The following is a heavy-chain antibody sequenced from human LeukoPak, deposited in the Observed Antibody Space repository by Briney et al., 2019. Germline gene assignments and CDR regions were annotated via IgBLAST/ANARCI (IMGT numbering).Heavy chain of an antibody. D-gene: IGHD6-19*01. J-gene: IGHJ4*02. CDR1: GFTFSTYG. Sequence: GGSLRLSCAASGFTFSTYGMHWVRQAPGKGLGWVAVISYEGSNKHYADSVKGRFNISRDNSKNTLYLQMNSPRAEDTGVYCAKYLGSGSRRAYWGQGTLVTVSS. CDR3: AKYLGSGSRRAY. V-gene: IGHV3-30*18. CDR2: ISYEGSNK.